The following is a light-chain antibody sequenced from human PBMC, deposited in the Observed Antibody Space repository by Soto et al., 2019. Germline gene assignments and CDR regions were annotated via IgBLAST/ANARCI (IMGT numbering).Light chain of an antibody. CDR3: QSQDSSLSGSV. Sequence: QSALTQPASVSGSPGQSITISCTGTSSDVGSYNLVSWYQQHPGKAPKLMIYEGSKRPSGVSNRFSGSKSGNTASLAITGLQAEDEADYYCQSQDSSLSGSVFGGGTRLTVL. CDR2: EGS. CDR1: SSDVGSYNL. J-gene: IGLJ2*01. V-gene: IGLV2-14*02.